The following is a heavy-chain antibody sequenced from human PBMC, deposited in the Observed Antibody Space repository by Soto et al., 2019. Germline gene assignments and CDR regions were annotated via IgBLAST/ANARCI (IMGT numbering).Heavy chain of an antibody. V-gene: IGHV5-51*01. CDR1: GYSFTSYW. CDR3: ASRYYYGSGSYYNAQFDY. D-gene: IGHD3-10*01. J-gene: IGHJ4*02. CDR2: IYPGDSDT. Sequence: SLKISCKGSGYSFTSYWIGWVRQMPGKGLEWMGIIYPGDSDTRYSPSFQGQVTISADKSISTAYLQWSSLKASDTAMYYCASRYYYGSGSYYNAQFDYWGQGTLVTVSS.